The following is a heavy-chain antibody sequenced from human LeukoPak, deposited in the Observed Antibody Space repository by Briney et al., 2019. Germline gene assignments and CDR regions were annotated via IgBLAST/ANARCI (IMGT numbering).Heavy chain of an antibody. V-gene: IGHV3-23*01. D-gene: IGHD3-22*01. CDR3: AKDPQRYCDSSGYSI. J-gene: IGHJ3*02. CDR1: GFTFSSYA. Sequence: GGSLRLSCAASGFTFSSYAMSWARQAPGEGLEWVSAISGSGGSANYADSVKDRFTISRDNYKNTLYLQMNSLRAEDTAVYYCAKDPQRYCDSSGYSIWGQGTMVTVST. CDR2: ISGSGGSA.